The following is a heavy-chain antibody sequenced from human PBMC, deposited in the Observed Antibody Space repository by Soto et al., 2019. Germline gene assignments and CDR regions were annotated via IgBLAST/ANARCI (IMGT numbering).Heavy chain of an antibody. CDR1: GYSFTSYW. V-gene: IGHV5-51*01. Sequence: PGESLKISCKGSGYSFTSYWIGWVRQMPGKGLEWMGIIYPGDSDTRYSPSFQGQVTISADKSISTAYLQWSSLKASDTAMYYCARHPRSNYDFWSGYYGYFDYWGQGTLVTVSS. J-gene: IGHJ4*02. D-gene: IGHD3-3*01. CDR2: IYPGDSDT. CDR3: ARHPRSNYDFWSGYYGYFDY.